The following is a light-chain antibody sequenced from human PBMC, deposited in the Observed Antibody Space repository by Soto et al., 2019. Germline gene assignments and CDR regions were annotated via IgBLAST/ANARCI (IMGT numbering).Light chain of an antibody. CDR3: QQSYSSRFT. CDR1: QSISRY. Sequence: DIQMTQSPPFLSASVGDRVTITCRASQSISRYLSWYQQKPGKAPKLLIFAASSLQSGVPSRFSGSGSGTDFTLTISRLQPEDFSTYYCQQSYSSRFTFGPGTKVDIK. V-gene: IGKV1-39*01. J-gene: IGKJ3*01. CDR2: AAS.